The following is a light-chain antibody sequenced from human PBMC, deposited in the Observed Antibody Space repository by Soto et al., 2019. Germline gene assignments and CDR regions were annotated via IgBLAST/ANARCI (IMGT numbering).Light chain of an antibody. V-gene: IGKV1-39*01. CDR3: QQTYSTPET. CDR1: QTMNNY. CDR2: DAS. J-gene: IGKJ2*01. Sequence: DIQMTQSPSALSASVGDRVTITCRTSQTMNNYLNWYQQKPGRAPKLLIYDASTLHTGVPSRFSGSGSGTEFTLTISSLHPEDFGTYYCQQTYSTPETFGQGTKLEIK.